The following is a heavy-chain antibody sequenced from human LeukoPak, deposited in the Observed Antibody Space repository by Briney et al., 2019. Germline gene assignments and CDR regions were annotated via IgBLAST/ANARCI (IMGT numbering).Heavy chain of an antibody. Sequence: GGSLRLSCAASRFTFSSYSMNWVRQAPGKGLEWVSSISSSSSYIYYADSVKGRFTISRDNAKNSLYLQMNSPRTEDTAMYYCARDGVAETTGYYFDYWGQGTLVTVSS. J-gene: IGHJ4*02. D-gene: IGHD4-17*01. CDR1: RFTFSSYS. V-gene: IGHV3-21*01. CDR3: ARDGVAETTGYYFDY. CDR2: ISSSSSYI.